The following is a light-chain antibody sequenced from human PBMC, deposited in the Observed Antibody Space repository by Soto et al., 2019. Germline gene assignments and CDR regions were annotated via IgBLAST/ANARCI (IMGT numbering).Light chain of an antibody. Sequence: EIVLTQSPATLSLSPGERATLSCRASQGVSSYLAWYQQKPGQAPRLLIYDASNRATGIPARFSGSGPGTDFPLTISSLEPEDFAGYYCQQRSNWLTFGGGTKVEIK. CDR3: QQRSNWLT. CDR1: QGVSSY. CDR2: DAS. V-gene: IGKV3D-11*01. J-gene: IGKJ4*01.